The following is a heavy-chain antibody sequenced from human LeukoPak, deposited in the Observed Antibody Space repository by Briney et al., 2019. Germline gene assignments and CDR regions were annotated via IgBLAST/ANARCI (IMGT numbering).Heavy chain of an antibody. D-gene: IGHD3-22*01. CDR3: ARGAYDSSGYLFDY. Sequence: PSETLSLTCTVSGGSISSYYWSWIRQPPGKGLEWIGSTYYSGSTYYNPSLKSRVTISVDTSKNQFSLNLSSVTAADTAVYYCARGAYDSSGYLFDYWGQGTLVTVSS. J-gene: IGHJ4*02. CDR2: TYYSGST. CDR1: GGSISSYY. V-gene: IGHV4-59*12.